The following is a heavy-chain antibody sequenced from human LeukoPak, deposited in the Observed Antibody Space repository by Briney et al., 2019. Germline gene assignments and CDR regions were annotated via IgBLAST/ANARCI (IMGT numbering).Heavy chain of an antibody. V-gene: IGHV4-39*01. Sequence: SETVSLTCTVSGGSISSSSYYWGWIRQPPGKGLEWIGSIYYSGSTYYNPSLKSRVTISVDTSKNQFSLKLSSVTAADTAVYYCARHGGYSYGYWPDYWGQGTLVTVSS. CDR2: IYYSGST. J-gene: IGHJ4*02. D-gene: IGHD5-18*01. CDR3: ARHGGYSYGYWPDY. CDR1: GGSISSSSYY.